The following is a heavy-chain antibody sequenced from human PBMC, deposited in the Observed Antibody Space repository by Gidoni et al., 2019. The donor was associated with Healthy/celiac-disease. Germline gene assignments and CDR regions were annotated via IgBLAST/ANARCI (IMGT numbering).Heavy chain of an antibody. CDR2: IYYSWST. D-gene: IGHD4-17*01. V-gene: IGHV4-31*03. CDR3: TRGDTHDYGDYGIDY. Sequence: QVQLQESGPGLVTPPQNLSLTCTVAGASISSGGYYWSWIRQHPGKGLEWIGYIYYSWSTYYNPSLKGRVTISVDTSKNKCSLKLSSVTAADTAVYYCTRGDTHDYGDYGIDYWGQGTLVTVSS. CDR1: GASISSGGYY. J-gene: IGHJ4*02.